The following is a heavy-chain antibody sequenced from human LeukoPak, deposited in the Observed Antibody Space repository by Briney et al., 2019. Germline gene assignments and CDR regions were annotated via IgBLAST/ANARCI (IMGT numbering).Heavy chain of an antibody. J-gene: IGHJ4*02. CDR1: GGSLSGYY. Sequence: PSETLSLTCAVYGGSLSGYYWSWIRQPPGKGLEWIGEINHSGSTNYNPSLKSRVTISVDTSKNQFSLKLSSVTAADTAVYYCARNRRPFYGDYPALYFDYWGQGTLVTVSS. CDR3: ARNRRPFYGDYPALYFDY. CDR2: INHSGST. V-gene: IGHV4-34*01. D-gene: IGHD4-17*01.